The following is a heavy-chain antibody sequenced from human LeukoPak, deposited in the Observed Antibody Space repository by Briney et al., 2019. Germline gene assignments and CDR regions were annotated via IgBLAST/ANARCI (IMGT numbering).Heavy chain of an antibody. CDR1: GGTFSSYA. CDR2: IIPIFGTA. J-gene: IGHJ4*02. CDR3: ATLVVPAANDY. D-gene: IGHD2-2*01. V-gene: IGHV1-69*13. Sequence: SVKVSCKASGGTFSSYAISWVRQAPGQGLEWMGGIIPIFGTANYAQKFQGSVTITADESTSTAYMELSSLRSEDTAVYHCATLVVPAANDYWGQGTLVTVSS.